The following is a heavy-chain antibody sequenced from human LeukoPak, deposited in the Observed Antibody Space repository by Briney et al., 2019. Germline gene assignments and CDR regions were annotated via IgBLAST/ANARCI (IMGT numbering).Heavy chain of an antibody. D-gene: IGHD3-3*01. V-gene: IGHV1-18*01. J-gene: IGHJ4*02. CDR3: ARETDSYDFWSGYYSEGYFDY. Sequence: GASVKVSCKASGYTFTSYGISWVRQAPGQGLEWMGWISAYNGNTNHAQKLQGRVTMTTDTSTSTAYMELRSLRSDDTAVYYCARETDSYDFWSGYYSEGYFDYWGQGTLVTVSS. CDR2: ISAYNGNT. CDR1: GYTFTSYG.